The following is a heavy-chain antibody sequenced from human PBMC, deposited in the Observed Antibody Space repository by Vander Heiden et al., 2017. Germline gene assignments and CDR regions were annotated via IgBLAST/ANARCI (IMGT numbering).Heavy chain of an antibody. CDR2: ISSSSTYI. Sequence: EVQPAASGGGLAKPGASLRLSCAASGSTFSSSSMSWVRQAPGKGLEWVSSISSSSTYIHYADSVKGRFIISRDNAKNSLCLQMNSLRVEDTAVYYCASRGYCGGDNCLHHFDYWGQGTLVTASS. J-gene: IGHJ4*02. CDR3: ASRGYCGGDNCLHHFDY. CDR1: GSTFSSSS. D-gene: IGHD2-15*01. V-gene: IGHV3-21*01.